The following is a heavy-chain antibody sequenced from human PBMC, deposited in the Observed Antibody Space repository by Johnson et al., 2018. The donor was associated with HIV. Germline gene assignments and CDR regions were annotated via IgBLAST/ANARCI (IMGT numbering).Heavy chain of an antibody. CDR2: ISSGGSTI. CDR3: ARPESSSARAHDAFDI. D-gene: IGHD6-6*01. Sequence: QVQLVESGGGLVKPGGSLRLSCAASGVTFSDYYMSWIRQAPGKGLEWISYISSGGSTIYYADSVKGRFTISRDNAKNSLYLQMNSLRAEDTAVYYCARPESSSARAHDAFDIWGQGTMVTVSS. V-gene: IGHV3-11*04. J-gene: IGHJ3*02. CDR1: GVTFSDYY.